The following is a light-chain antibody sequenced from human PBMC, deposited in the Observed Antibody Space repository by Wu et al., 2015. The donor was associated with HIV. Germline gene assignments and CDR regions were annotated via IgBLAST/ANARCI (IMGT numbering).Light chain of an antibody. CDR2: KAS. CDR1: QSISSW. CDR3: QKYNTAPWT. Sequence: DIQMTQSPSTLSASAGDRVTITCRASQSISSWLAWYQQKPGKAPKLLIYKASSLESGVPSRFSGSGSGTEFTLTISSLQPDDFATYYCQKYNTAPWTFGQGTKVEMK. V-gene: IGKV1-5*03. J-gene: IGKJ1*01.